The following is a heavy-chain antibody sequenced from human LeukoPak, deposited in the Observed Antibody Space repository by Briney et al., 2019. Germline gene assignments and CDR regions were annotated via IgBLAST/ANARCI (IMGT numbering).Heavy chain of an antibody. J-gene: IGHJ3*01. CDR1: GFTFSNYA. CDR3: GRDPNGDYIGAFDF. CDR2: ISGSGGRT. D-gene: IGHD4-17*01. Sequence: GGSLRLSCAASGFTFSNYAFVWVRQAPGKGLEWVSAISGSGGRTIHADSVKGRFTISRDNSRDTLYLQMNSLNADDTAMYYCGRDPNGDYIGAFDFWGQGTMVGVSS. V-gene: IGHV3-23*01.